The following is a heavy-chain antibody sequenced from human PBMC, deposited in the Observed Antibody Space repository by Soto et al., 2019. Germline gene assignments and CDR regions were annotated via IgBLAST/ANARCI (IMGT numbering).Heavy chain of an antibody. CDR1: GYTFTSYY. Sequence: ASVKVSCKASGYTFTSYYMHWVRQAPGQGLEWMGIINPSGGSTSYAQKFQGRVTMTRDTSTSTVYMELSSLRSEDTAVYYCARDDSSGYYYYGMDVWGQGTTVTV. CDR2: INPSGGST. J-gene: IGHJ6*02. CDR3: ARDDSSGYYYYGMDV. D-gene: IGHD3-22*01. V-gene: IGHV1-46*01.